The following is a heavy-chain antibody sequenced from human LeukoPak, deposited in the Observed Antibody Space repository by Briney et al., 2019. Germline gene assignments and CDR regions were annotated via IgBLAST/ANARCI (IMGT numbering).Heavy chain of an antibody. CDR3: ARDYSSGWYGSVH. CDR1: GFTFDDYG. D-gene: IGHD6-19*01. V-gene: IGHV3-20*04. J-gene: IGHJ4*02. CDR2: IKWNGGST. Sequence: GGSLRLSCAASGFTFDDYGMSWVRQAPGKGLEWVSGIKWNGGSTGYADSVKGRFTISRDNAKNSLYVQMNSLRAEDTAFYYCARDYSSGWYGSVHWGQGTLATVSS.